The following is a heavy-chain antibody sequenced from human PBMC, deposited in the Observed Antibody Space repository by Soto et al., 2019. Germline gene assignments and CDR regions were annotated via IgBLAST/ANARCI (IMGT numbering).Heavy chain of an antibody. D-gene: IGHD3-10*01. V-gene: IGHV1-2*02. Sequence: ASVKVSCKASGYTFTGYYMHWVRQAPGQGLEWMGWINPNSGGTNYAQKFQGRVTMTRDTSTSTVYMELSSLRSEDTAVYYCARAGEEYEMFWGMVRGVMCCPNMDVWGKGTTVTVSS. CDR3: ARAGEEYEMFWGMVRGVMCCPNMDV. CDR1: GYTFTGYY. CDR2: INPNSGGT. J-gene: IGHJ6*03.